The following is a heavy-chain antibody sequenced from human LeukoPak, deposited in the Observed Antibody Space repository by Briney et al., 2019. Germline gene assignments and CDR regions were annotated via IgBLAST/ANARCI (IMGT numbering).Heavy chain of an antibody. CDR3: ARDSSGYYVNWFDP. Sequence: SETLSLTCTVSGGSISSYYWSWIRQPAGKGLEWIGRIYTSGSTNYNPSLKSRVTMSVDTSKNQSSLKLSSVTAADAAVYYCARDSSGYYVNWFDPWGQGTLVTVSS. CDR1: GGSISSYY. V-gene: IGHV4-4*07. CDR2: IYTSGST. D-gene: IGHD3-22*01. J-gene: IGHJ5*02.